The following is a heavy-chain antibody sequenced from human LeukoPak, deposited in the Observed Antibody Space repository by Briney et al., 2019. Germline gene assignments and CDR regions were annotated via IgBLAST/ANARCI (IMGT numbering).Heavy chain of an antibody. CDR2: IYYSGST. CDR3: ARPFLRFSSGWHFDY. Sequence: SETLSLTCTVSGGSISSSSYYWGCIRQPPGTGLEWIGSIYYSGSTYYNPSLKSRVTISVDTSKNQFSLKLSSVTAADTAIYYCARPFLRFSSGWHFDYWGQGILVTVSS. D-gene: IGHD6-19*01. J-gene: IGHJ4*02. V-gene: IGHV4-39*07. CDR1: GGSISSSSYY.